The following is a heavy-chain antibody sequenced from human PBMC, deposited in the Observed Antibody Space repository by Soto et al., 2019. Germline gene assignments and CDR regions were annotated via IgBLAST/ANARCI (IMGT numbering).Heavy chain of an antibody. CDR3: AKDVGQQLVLNYGMDV. D-gene: IGHD6-13*01. J-gene: IGHJ6*02. Sequence: QVQLVESGGGVIQPGTSLSLSCASSGFTFRSFGMYWVRQAPGKGLEWVAFVSYDGNHKYYADSVKGRFTVSRDNAKNMLYLQMNSLRGEDTAVYYCAKDVGQQLVLNYGMDVWGQGSTVTVSS. CDR2: VSYDGNHK. V-gene: IGHV3-30*18. CDR1: GFTFRSFG.